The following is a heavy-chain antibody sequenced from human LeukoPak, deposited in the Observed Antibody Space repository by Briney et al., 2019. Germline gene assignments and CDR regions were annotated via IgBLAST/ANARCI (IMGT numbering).Heavy chain of an antibody. CDR3: ARTLQPYTSSWYFDR. CDR2: IYYSGST. J-gene: IGHJ4*02. Sequence: MASETLSLTCTVSGGSISNYYWSWIRQPPGKGLEWIGYIYYSGSTKFNPSLKSRVTISVDTSKNQFSLRLNSVTAADTAVYYCARTLQPYTSSWYFDRWGQGTLVTVSS. CDR1: GGSISNYY. V-gene: IGHV4-59*01. D-gene: IGHD3-16*01.